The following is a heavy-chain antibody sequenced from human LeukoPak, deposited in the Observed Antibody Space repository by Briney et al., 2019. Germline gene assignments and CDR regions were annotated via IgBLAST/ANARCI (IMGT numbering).Heavy chain of an antibody. CDR2: ISYDGSNK. CDR3: AKDIMAVAGEFDY. Sequence: GRSLRLSCAASGFTFSSYGMHWVRQAPGKGLEWVAVISYDGSNKYYADSVKGRFTISRDNSKNTLYLQMNSLRAEDTALYYCAKDIMAVAGEFDYWGQGTLVTVSS. V-gene: IGHV3-30*18. D-gene: IGHD6-19*01. CDR1: GFTFSSYG. J-gene: IGHJ4*02.